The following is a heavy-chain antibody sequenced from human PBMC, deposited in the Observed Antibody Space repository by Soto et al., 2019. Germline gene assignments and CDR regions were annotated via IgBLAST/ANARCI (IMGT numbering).Heavy chain of an antibody. Sequence: QVQLVQSGAEVKKPGSSVKVSCKASGGTFSSYTISWVRQAPGQGLEWMGRIIPILGIANYAQKFQGRVTITADKSTSTAYMHLSSLRSEVTAVYYCARDCPGGYSYAPIDYWGQGTLVIVSS. CDR1: GGTFSSYT. J-gene: IGHJ4*02. CDR3: ARDCPGGYSYAPIDY. CDR2: IIPILGIA. V-gene: IGHV1-69*08. D-gene: IGHD5-18*01.